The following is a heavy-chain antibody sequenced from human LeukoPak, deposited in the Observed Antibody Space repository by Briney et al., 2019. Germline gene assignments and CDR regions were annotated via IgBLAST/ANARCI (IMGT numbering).Heavy chain of an antibody. CDR2: IIPIFGTA. D-gene: IGHD2-2*01. V-gene: IGHV1-69*05. CDR1: GGTFSSYA. CDR3: ARYQLLSNWFDP. J-gene: IGHJ5*02. Sequence: VASVKVSCKASGGTFSSYAISWVRQAPGQGLEWMGRIIPIFGTANYAQKFQGRVTITTDESTSTAYMELSSLRSEDTAVYYCARYQLLSNWFDPWGQGTLVTVSS.